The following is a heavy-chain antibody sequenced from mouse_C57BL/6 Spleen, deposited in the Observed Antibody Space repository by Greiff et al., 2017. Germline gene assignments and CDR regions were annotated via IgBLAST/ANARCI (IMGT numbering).Heavy chain of an antibody. J-gene: IGHJ4*01. CDR3: ARRDTTVVATDAIDY. V-gene: IGHV5-6*02. CDR2: ISSGGSYT. Sequence: EVKLVESGGDLVKPGGSLKLSCAASGFTFSSYGMSWVRQTPDKRLEWVATISSGGSYTYYPDSVKGRFTISRDNAKNTLYLQMSSLKSEDTAMYYCARRDTTVVATDAIDYWGQGTSVTVSS. CDR1: GFTFSSYG. D-gene: IGHD1-1*01.